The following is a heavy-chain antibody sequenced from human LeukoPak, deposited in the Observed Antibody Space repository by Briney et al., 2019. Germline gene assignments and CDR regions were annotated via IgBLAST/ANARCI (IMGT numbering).Heavy chain of an antibody. Sequence: GRSLRLSCAASGFTFSSYGIHWVRQAPGKGLEWVAVIWYDGTDKYYADSVKGRFTISRDNAKNSLHLQMNSLRAEDTAVYYCAKNYYDSSGLFDYWGQGTLVIVSS. CDR2: IWYDGTDK. V-gene: IGHV3-33*03. CDR1: GFTFSSYG. J-gene: IGHJ4*02. D-gene: IGHD3-22*01. CDR3: AKNYYDSSGLFDY.